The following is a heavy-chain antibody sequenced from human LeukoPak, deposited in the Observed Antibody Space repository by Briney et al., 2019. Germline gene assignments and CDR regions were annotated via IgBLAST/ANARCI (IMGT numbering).Heavy chain of an antibody. CDR3: ARTTSLTASGYDY. CDR2: INPNTGDR. J-gene: IGHJ4*02. CDR1: GYTVTNYH. V-gene: IGHV1-8*03. Sequence: ASVKVSCKASGYTVTNYHINWVRQAPGQGLELMGWINPNTGDRGYAQKFQGRVSITSDTSISTAYMELGSPRSEDTAVYFCARTTSLTASGYDYWGQGTLVTVSS. D-gene: IGHD4-17*01.